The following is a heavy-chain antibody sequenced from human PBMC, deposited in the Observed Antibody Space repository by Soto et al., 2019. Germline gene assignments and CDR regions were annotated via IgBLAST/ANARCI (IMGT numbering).Heavy chain of an antibody. CDR2: ISYDGSNK. CDR3: ARDKDGLGADY. Sequence: GGSLRLSCAASGFTFSSYAMHWVRQAPGKGLEWVAVISYDGSNKYYADSVKGRFTISRDNSKNTLYLQMNSLRAEDTAVYYCARDKDGLGADYWGQGTLVTVSS. V-gene: IGHV3-30-3*01. D-gene: IGHD7-27*01. J-gene: IGHJ4*02. CDR1: GFTFSSYA.